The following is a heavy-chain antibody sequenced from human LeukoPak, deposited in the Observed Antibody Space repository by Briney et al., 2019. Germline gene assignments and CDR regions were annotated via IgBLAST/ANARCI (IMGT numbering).Heavy chain of an antibody. Sequence: GGSLRLSCAASGFTFSSYGMHWVRQAPGKGLLWVAVISNDGTNKSYARSAKGRFTISRDNSQNTLYLQMNSLTAEDTAVYYCARVGDAPYYYYMDVWGKGTTVTVSS. J-gene: IGHJ6*03. CDR1: GFTFSSYG. CDR2: ISNDGTNK. V-gene: IGHV3-30*03. CDR3: ARVGDAPYYYYMDV. D-gene: IGHD2-21*01.